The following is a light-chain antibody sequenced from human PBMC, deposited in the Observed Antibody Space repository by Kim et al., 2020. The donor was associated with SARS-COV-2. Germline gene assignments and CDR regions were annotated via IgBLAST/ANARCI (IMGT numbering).Light chain of an antibody. J-gene: IGKJ1*01. Sequence: DIQMTQSPSSLSASVGDRVTITCRASQSISTYLNWHQQKPGKAPKLLIYAASSLQSGVPSRFSGSGYGTDFTLTINSLQPEDFATYYCQQSYSTPPTFGQGTKVDIK. CDR2: AAS. V-gene: IGKV1-39*01. CDR1: QSISTY. CDR3: QQSYSTPPT.